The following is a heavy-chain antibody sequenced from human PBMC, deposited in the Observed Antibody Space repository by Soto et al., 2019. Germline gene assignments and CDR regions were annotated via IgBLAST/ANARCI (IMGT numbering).Heavy chain of an antibody. CDR2: IYYSGST. V-gene: IGHV4-31*03. CDR1: GGSISSGGYY. J-gene: IGHJ4*02. CDR3: ARAGGCGYSYDCYFDY. Sequence: QVQLQESGPGLVKPSQTLSLTCTVSGGSISSGGYYWSWIRQHPGKGLEWIGYIYYSGSTYYNPSLKSRVTISVDTSKNQFSLKLSSVTAADTAVSYCARAGGCGYSYDCYFDYWGQGTLVTVSS. D-gene: IGHD5-18*01.